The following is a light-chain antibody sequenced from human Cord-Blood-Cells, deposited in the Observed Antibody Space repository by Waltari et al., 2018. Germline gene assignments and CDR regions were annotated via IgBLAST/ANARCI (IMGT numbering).Light chain of an antibody. J-gene: IGLJ2*01. Sequence: SSELTQDPAASVALGQTVRITCQGDILRSYYASWYQQKPGQAPVLVSYGKNNRPAGIPERFSGSSSENTASVTIAGAQAEDEADYYCNSRDSSGNHVVFGGGTKLTVL. V-gene: IGLV3-19*01. CDR2: GKN. CDR3: NSRDSSGNHVV. CDR1: ILRSYY.